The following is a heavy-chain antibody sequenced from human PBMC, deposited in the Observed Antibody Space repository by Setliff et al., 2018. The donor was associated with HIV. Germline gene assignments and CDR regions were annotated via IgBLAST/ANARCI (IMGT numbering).Heavy chain of an antibody. V-gene: IGHV4-34*01. D-gene: IGHD6-19*01. CDR3: ARHPAVAGLGAGLFYGMDV. CDR1: GGSFSGYY. CDR2: INHSGST. Sequence: PSETLSLTCAVYGGSFSGYYWSWIRQPPGKGLEWIGEINHSGSTNYNPSLKSRVTISVDTSKNQFSLKLNSVSAADTAVYYCARHPAVAGLGAGLFYGMDVWGQGTTVTVSS. J-gene: IGHJ6*02.